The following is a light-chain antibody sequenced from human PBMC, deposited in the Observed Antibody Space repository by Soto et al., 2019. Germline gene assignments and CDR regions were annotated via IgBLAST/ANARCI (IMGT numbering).Light chain of an antibody. CDR2: DAS. Sequence: ELVLTQSPATLSLSPGERATLSCRASQSVSSYLVWYQQKPGQAPRLLIYDASNRATGIPARFSGSGSGTVFTLAISSLEPEDFAVYYCQQGSNWLFTFVGGTKVEIK. CDR3: QQGSNWLFT. CDR1: QSVSSY. J-gene: IGKJ4*01. V-gene: IGKV3-11*01.